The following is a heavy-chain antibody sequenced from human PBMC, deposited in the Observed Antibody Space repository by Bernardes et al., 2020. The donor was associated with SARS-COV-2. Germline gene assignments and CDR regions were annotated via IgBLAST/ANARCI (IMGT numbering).Heavy chain of an antibody. D-gene: IGHD3-3*01. CDR1: GATISSSSYY. CDR3: ARHTPSYYDYRSGLPTGGMGV. J-gene: IGHJ6*02. Sequence: SETLSLSCIVSGATISSSSYYWGWIRQPPGKGLEWIGSIYYSGSTYYNPSLKSRVTISVDTSKNQFSLMLGSVTAADTAVYYCARHTPSYYDYRSGLPTGGMGVWGQGTTVSVSS. CDR2: IYYSGST. V-gene: IGHV4-39*01.